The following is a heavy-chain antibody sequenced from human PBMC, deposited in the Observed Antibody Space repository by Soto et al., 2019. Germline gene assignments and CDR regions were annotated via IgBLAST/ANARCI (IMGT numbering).Heavy chain of an antibody. Sequence: SETLSLTCTVSGGSISNAAYSWSWIRQPPGKGLEWIGYIYPSGMPFYNPSLRSRVTISIDRSNDQFSLNLKSVTAADTAVYYCAVYGSGSYYNNYFDYWGQGTLVTV. D-gene: IGHD3-10*01. J-gene: IGHJ4*02. V-gene: IGHV4-30-2*01. CDR3: AVYGSGSYYNNYFDY. CDR2: IYPSGMP. CDR1: GGSISNAAYS.